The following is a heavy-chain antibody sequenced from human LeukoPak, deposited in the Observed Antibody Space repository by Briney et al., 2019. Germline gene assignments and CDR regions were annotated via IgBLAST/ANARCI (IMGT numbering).Heavy chain of an antibody. D-gene: IGHD6-13*01. CDR2: VNSDGSTT. J-gene: IGHJ4*02. CDR3: ARDPILLRGSWVDY. V-gene: IGHV3-74*01. CDR1: GFTFSGYW. Sequence: RGAPRLSCAASGFTFSGYWMHWGRQAPGEGLVWVSHVNSDGSTTSYADSVKGRFTISRDNAKNTLYLQMNSLRAEDTAVYYCARDPILLRGSWVDYWGQGTLVTVSS.